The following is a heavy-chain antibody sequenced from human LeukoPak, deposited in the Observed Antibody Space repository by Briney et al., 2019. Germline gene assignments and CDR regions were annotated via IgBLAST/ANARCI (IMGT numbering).Heavy chain of an antibody. J-gene: IGHJ4*02. D-gene: IGHD6-19*01. CDR3: ARDLSTASSGWLI. V-gene: IGHV1-69*05. CDR1: GGTFSSYA. Sequence: SVKVSCKASGGTFSSYAISWVRQAPGQGLEWMGGIIPIFGTANYAQKFQGRVTITTDESTSTAYMELSSLRSEDTAVYYCARDLSTASSGWLIWGQGTLVTVSS. CDR2: IIPIFGTA.